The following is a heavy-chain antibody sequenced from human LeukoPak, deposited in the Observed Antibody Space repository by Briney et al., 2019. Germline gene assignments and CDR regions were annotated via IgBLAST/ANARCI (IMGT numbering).Heavy chain of an antibody. CDR3: ARGPLEYCSGGTCYSGRNWFDP. J-gene: IGHJ5*02. CDR1: GYILTDYY. Sequence: ASVKVSCKASGYILTDYYMHWVRQAPGQGLEWMGWINPNSGDTNYAQKFQGRVTMTRDTSISTVYMELRRLRYDDTAAHYCARGPLEYCSGGTCYSGRNWFDPWGQGTLVTVSS. CDR2: INPNSGDT. V-gene: IGHV1-2*02. D-gene: IGHD2-15*01.